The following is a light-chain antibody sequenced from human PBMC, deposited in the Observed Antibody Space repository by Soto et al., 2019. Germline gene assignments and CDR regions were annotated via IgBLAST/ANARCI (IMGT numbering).Light chain of an antibody. CDR3: QQYDTWPPKIT. CDR1: QSVSSSY. CDR2: DAS. Sequence: EIVLTQSPFTLSFSPWERSTLSCRASQSVSSSYLSWYQQKPGQAPRLLIYDASTRATGIPARFSGSVSGTEFTLTISSLQSEDLALYYCQQYDTWPPKITFGQGTRLE. V-gene: IGKV3-15*01. J-gene: IGKJ5*01.